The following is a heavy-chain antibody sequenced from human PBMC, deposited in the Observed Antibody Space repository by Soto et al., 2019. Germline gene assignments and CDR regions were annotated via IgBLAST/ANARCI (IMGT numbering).Heavy chain of an antibody. J-gene: IGHJ6*02. Sequence: EVQLVESGGGLVKPGGSLRLSCAASGFTFSNAWMSWVRQAPGKGLEWVGRIKSKTDGGTTDYAAPVKGRFTISRDDSKNTLYLQMNSLKTEDTAVYYCTTGVRQLVHSYYYYGMDVWGQGTTVTVSS. D-gene: IGHD6-13*01. CDR2: IKSKTDGGTT. CDR1: GFTFSNAW. V-gene: IGHV3-15*01. CDR3: TTGVRQLVHSYYYYGMDV.